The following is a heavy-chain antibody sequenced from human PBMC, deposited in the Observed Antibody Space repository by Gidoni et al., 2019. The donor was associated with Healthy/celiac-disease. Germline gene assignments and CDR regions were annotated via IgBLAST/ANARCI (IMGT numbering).Heavy chain of an antibody. V-gene: IGHV4-34*01. CDR1: GGSFSGYY. Sequence: QVQLQQWGAGLLKPSETLSLTCAVYGGSFSGYYWSWIRQPPGKGLEWIGEINHSGSTNYNPSLKSRVTISVDTSKKQFSLKLSSVTAADTAVYYCARRLGHYDFWSGYSTGAFDIWGQGTMVTVSS. CDR3: ARRLGHYDFWSGYSTGAFDI. J-gene: IGHJ3*02. CDR2: INHSGST. D-gene: IGHD3-3*01.